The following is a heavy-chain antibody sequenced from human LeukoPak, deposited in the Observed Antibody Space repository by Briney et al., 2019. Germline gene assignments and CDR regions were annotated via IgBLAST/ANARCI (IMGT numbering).Heavy chain of an antibody. Sequence: AASVKVSCKASGYTFTSYGISWVRQATGQGLEWMGWMNPNSGNTGYAQKFQGRVTMARNTSISTAYMELSSLRSEDTAVYYCARGRQAPYYDFWSGYYLHYYGMDVWGQGTTVTVFS. V-gene: IGHV1-8*02. CDR1: GYTFTSYG. CDR3: ARGRQAPYYDFWSGYYLHYYGMDV. CDR2: MNPNSGNT. J-gene: IGHJ6*02. D-gene: IGHD3-3*01.